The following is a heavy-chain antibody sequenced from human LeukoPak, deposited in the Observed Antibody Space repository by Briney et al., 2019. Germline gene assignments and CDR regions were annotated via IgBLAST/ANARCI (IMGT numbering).Heavy chain of an antibody. D-gene: IGHD2-2*01. CDR2: VSGATGNS. CDR1: GFTFSTYG. V-gene: IGHV3-23*01. J-gene: IGHJ4*02. CDR3: AREFGSGTFD. Sequence: PGGSLRLSCAASGFTFSTYGMNWVRQAPGKGLEWVSSVSGATGNSYYVGSVKGRFTISRDDSKNTLYLQMNSLRAEDTAVYYCAREFGSGTFDWGQGTLVTVSS.